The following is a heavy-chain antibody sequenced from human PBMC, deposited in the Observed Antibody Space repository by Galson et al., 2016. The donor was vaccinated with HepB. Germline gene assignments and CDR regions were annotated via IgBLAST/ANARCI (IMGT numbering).Heavy chain of an antibody. J-gene: IGHJ4*02. CDR3: SRATKLYYYDSSGYGY. Sequence: SLRLSCAASGFTFGDYAMSWFRQAPGMGLEWVGFIRRKTYAATTAYAASVKGRFSISRDDSNSIAYLQMNSLKTEDTAVYYCSRATKLYYYDSSGYGYWGQGTLVTVSS. CDR2: IRRKTYAATT. V-gene: IGHV3-49*03. CDR1: GFTFGDYA. D-gene: IGHD3-22*01.